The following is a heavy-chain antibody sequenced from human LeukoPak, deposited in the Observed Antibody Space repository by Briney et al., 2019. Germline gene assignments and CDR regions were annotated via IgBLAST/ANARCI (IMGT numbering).Heavy chain of an antibody. CDR2: INHSGST. V-gene: IGHV4-34*01. J-gene: IGHJ4*02. Sequence: SETLSFTCAVYGGSFSGYYWSWIRQPPGKGLEWIGEINHSGSTNYNPSLKSRVTISVDTSKNQFSLKLSSVTAADTAVYYCAQSPNSANYYMDVWGQGTLVTVSS. D-gene: IGHD1-7*01. CDR1: GGSFSGYY. CDR3: AQSPNSANYYMDV.